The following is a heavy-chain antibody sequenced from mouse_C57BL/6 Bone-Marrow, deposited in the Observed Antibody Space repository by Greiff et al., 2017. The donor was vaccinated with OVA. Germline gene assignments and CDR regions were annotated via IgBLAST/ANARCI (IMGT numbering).Heavy chain of an antibody. D-gene: IGHD1-1*01. V-gene: IGHV1-81*01. CDR2: IYPRSGNT. J-gene: IGHJ2*01. CDR1: GYTFTSYG. Sequence: VQLQESGAELARPGASVKLSCKASGYTFTSYGISWVKQRTGQGLEWIGEIYPRSGNTYYNEKFKGKATLTADKSSSTAYMELRSLTSEDSAVYFCARAPYYYGSSDVHYWGQGTTLTVSS. CDR3: ARAPYYYGSSDVHY.